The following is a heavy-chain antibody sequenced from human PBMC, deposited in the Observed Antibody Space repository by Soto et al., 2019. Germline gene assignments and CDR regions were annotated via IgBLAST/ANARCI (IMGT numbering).Heavy chain of an antibody. Sequence: SETLSLTCTVSGGSISSYYWSWIRQPPGKGLEWIGYIYYSGSTNYNPSLKSRVTISVDTSKNQFSLKLSSVTAADTAVYYCARDIGGQGYYGSGPAFDYWGQGTLVTVSS. CDR3: ARDIGGQGYYGSGPAFDY. CDR1: GGSISSYY. J-gene: IGHJ4*02. V-gene: IGHV4-59*01. CDR2: IYYSGST. D-gene: IGHD3-10*01.